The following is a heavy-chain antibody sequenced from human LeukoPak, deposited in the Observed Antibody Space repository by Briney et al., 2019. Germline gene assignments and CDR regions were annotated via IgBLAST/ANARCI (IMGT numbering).Heavy chain of an antibody. V-gene: IGHV3-30*18. CDR3: AKAAFSGYRILEY. D-gene: IGHD3-22*01. Sequence: GGSLRLSCAASGFTFSSYGMHWVRQAPGKGLEWVAVISYDGSNKYYADSVKGRFTISRDNSKNTLYLQMNSLRAEDTAVYYCAKAAFSGYRILEYWGQGTLVTVSS. CDR1: GFTFSSYG. CDR2: ISYDGSNK. J-gene: IGHJ4*02.